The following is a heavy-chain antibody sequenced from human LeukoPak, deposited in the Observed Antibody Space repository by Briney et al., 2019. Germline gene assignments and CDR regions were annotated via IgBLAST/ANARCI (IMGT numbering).Heavy chain of an antibody. Sequence: PGGSLRLSCAASGFTFSSYSMNWVRQAPGKGLEWVSYISSSSSTIYYADSVKGRFTISRDNAKNSLYLQMNSLRAEDTAVYYCARDNLWFGELLPLSGYYYMDVWGKGTTVTVSS. J-gene: IGHJ6*03. CDR1: GFTFSSYS. CDR2: ISSSSSTI. D-gene: IGHD3-10*01. CDR3: ARDNLWFGELLPLSGYYYMDV. V-gene: IGHV3-48*01.